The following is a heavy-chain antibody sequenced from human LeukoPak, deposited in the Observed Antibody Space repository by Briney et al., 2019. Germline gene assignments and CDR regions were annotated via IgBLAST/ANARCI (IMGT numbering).Heavy chain of an antibody. J-gene: IGHJ4*02. V-gene: IGHV3-21*01. D-gene: IGHD6-19*01. Sequence: GGSLRLSCAASGFTFSSYSMNWVRQAPGKGLEWVSSISSRSSYIYYADSVKGRFTISRDNAKNSLYLQMNSLRAEDTAVYYCARDLAVAGTIDYWGQGTLVTVSS. CDR3: ARDLAVAGTIDY. CDR1: GFTFSSYS. CDR2: ISSRSSYI.